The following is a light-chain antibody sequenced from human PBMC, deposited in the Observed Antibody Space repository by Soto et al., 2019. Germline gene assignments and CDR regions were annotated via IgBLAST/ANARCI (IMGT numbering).Light chain of an antibody. CDR2: GAS. CDR3: QQYGSTPPT. Sequence: EIVVTQSPGTLSLSPGERATLSCRASESVSNNYLAWYQRKPGQAPRLLIYGASYRAPDIPYRFSGSGSGTDCTLTIARLEADDFAVYICQQYGSTPPTFGLGTKVEI. V-gene: IGKV3-20*01. CDR1: ESVSNNY. J-gene: IGKJ1*01.